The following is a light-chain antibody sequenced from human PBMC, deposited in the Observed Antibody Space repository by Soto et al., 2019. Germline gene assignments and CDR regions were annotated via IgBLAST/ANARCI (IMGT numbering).Light chain of an antibody. CDR3: QQYNSYSLT. CDR1: QSISSW. V-gene: IGKV1-5*01. J-gene: IGKJ4*01. CDR2: DAS. Sequence: DIQMTQSPSTLYASVGDRVTITCRASQSISSWLAWYQQKPGKAPKLLIYDASSLESGVPSRFSGSGSGTEFTLTISSLQPDDFATYYCQQYNSYSLTFGGGTKVEIK.